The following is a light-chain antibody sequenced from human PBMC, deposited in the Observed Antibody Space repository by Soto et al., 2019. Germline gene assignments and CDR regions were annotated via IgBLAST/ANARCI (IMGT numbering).Light chain of an antibody. CDR2: DAS. CDR1: QSVSSY. Sequence: EIVLTQSPATLSLSPGERATLSCRASQSVSSYLAWYQQKPGQAPRLLIYDASNRATGIPARFSGSGSGTDFPLISSSLEHEDLAFYYWQQRSNRLTFGGGTKVEIK. J-gene: IGKJ4*01. V-gene: IGKV3-11*01. CDR3: QQRSNRLT.